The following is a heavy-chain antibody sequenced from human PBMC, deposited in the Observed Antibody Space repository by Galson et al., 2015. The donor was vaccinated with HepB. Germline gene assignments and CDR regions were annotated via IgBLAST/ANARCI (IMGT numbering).Heavy chain of an antibody. Sequence: SVKVSCKASGVTFSNFAIAWVRQAPGQGLEWMGGIIPMFGVANYAQKFQARVRVTADESTNTAYLELSGLRSEDTAVYYCATPKMEYEDSYCFDYWGQGTLITVSS. D-gene: IGHD1-1*01. V-gene: IGHV1-69*13. CDR3: ATPKMEYEDSYCFDY. CDR1: GVTFSNFA. CDR2: IIPMFGVA. J-gene: IGHJ4*02.